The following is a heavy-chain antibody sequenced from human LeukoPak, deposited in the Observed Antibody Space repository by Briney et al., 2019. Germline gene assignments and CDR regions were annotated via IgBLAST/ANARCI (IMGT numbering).Heavy chain of an antibody. CDR2: IYPYSGDT. V-gene: IGHV1-2*02. CDR3: ARDRNSGSTLDI. CDR1: VYTFTVYY. D-gene: IGHD6-6*01. J-gene: IGHJ3*02. Sequence: ASVKVSCKASVYTFTVYYIHWVRQAPGQGRECMVYIYPYSGDTNYAQNFQGRVTMTRDTSISTAYMELSSLKSDDTAVYYCARDRNSGSTLDIWGQGTMLTVSS.